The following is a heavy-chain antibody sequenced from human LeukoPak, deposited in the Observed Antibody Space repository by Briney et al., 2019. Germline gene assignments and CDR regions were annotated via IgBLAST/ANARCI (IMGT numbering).Heavy chain of an antibody. CDR1: GDIFSNYG. V-gene: IGHV3-33*01. CDR2: IWYDGSNK. CDR3: ARGLRNTDTFDI. J-gene: IGHJ3*02. Sequence: PGRSLRVSCAASGDIFSNYGMHWGRQAPGKGLEWVAVIWYDGSNKYYADSVKGRFTISRDNSKNTVYLQLNSLRAEDTAVYYCARGLRNTDTFDIWGQGTMVTVSS.